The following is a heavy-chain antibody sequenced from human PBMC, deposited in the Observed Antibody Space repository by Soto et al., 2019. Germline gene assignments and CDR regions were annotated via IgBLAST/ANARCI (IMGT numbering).Heavy chain of an antibody. Sequence: TGGSLSLSCAASGFSFTNYVMNWVRQAPGEGLEWVSTISGSGCVSRTVYYADSVRGRFTRSRDKSTNPLYLQMNNLRAEDTAVFYCAKPGGNHPLHCFAPWGRGTLATLSS. J-gene: IGHJ5*02. CDR1: GFSFTNYV. CDR2: ISGSGCVSRTV. D-gene: IGHD2-15*01. V-gene: IGHV3-23*01. CDR3: AKPGGNHPLHCFAP.